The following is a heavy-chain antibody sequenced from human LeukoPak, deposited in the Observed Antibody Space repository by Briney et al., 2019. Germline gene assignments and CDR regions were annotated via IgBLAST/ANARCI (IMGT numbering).Heavy chain of an antibody. J-gene: IGHJ2*01. CDR1: GGSLNSYY. D-gene: IGHD3-22*01. Sequence: PSETLSLTCTVSGGSLNSYYWSWIRQPPGKGLEWIGYIYYSGNTNYNPSLKSRVSISIDTSKNQLSLQLSSVTAADTAVYYCARDRDSSGLRDFDLWGRGTLVTVSA. CDR3: ARDRDSSGLRDFDL. CDR2: IYYSGNT. V-gene: IGHV4-59*01.